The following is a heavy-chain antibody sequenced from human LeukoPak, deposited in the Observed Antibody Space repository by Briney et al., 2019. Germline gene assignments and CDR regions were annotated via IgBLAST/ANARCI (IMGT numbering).Heavy chain of an antibody. D-gene: IGHD2-2*01. Sequence: GESLKIPCKGSGYSFTSYLIGWVRQMPGKGLEWMGIIYPGDSDTRYSPSFQGQVTISADKSTRPASLQWSSLKASDTAMYYCARHLPAAINYYMDVWGKGTTVTVSS. V-gene: IGHV5-51*01. CDR1: GYSFTSYL. CDR3: ARHLPAAINYYMDV. CDR2: IYPGDSDT. J-gene: IGHJ6*03.